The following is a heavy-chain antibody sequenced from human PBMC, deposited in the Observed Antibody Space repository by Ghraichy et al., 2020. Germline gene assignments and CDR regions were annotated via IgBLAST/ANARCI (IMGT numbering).Heavy chain of an antibody. CDR2: INHSGNT. CDR3: ARSFGVMIPDGCDI. Sequence: SETLSLTCSVSGGSVSSGYYFWSWIRKPPGKGLEWIGYINHSGNTNYNPSLQSRLTISVDTSKNQVSLNLRSVTAADSAVYYCARSFGVMIPDGCDIWGQGKMVTVSS. CDR1: GGSVSSGYYF. J-gene: IGHJ3*02. V-gene: IGHV4-61*01. D-gene: IGHD3-3*01.